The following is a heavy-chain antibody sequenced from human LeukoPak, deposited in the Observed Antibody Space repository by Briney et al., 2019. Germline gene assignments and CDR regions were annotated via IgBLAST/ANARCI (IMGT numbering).Heavy chain of an antibody. CDR1: GGTFSSYA. Sequence: SVKVSCKASGGTFSSYAISWVRQAPGQGLEWMGRIIPILGIANYAQKFQGRVTITADKSTSTAYMELSSLRSEDTAVYYCARAGMATIRYYFDYWGQGTLVTVSS. J-gene: IGHJ4*02. D-gene: IGHD5-24*01. CDR3: ARAGMATIRYYFDY. V-gene: IGHV1-69*04. CDR2: IIPILGIA.